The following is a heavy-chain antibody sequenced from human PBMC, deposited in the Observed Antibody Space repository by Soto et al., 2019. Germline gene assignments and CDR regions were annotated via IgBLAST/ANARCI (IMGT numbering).Heavy chain of an antibody. J-gene: IGHJ6*02. V-gene: IGHV4-34*01. Sequence: SETLSLTCAVYGGSFSGYYWSWIRQPTGKGLEWIGEINHSGSTNYNPSLKSRVTISVDTSKNQFSLKLSSVTAADTAVYYCARGLLIAAATGLRYYYYGMDVWGQGTTVT. D-gene: IGHD6-13*01. CDR2: INHSGST. CDR3: ARGLLIAAATGLRYYYYGMDV. CDR1: GGSFSGYY.